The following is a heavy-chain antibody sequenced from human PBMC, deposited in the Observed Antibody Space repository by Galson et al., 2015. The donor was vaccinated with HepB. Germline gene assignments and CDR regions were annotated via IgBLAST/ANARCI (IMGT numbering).Heavy chain of an antibody. CDR2: IGTAGDP. Sequence: SLRLSCAASGFTFSSYDMHWVRQATGKGLEWVSAIGTAGDPYYPGSVKGRFTISRENAKNSLYLQMNSLRAGDTAVYYCARARPDYDFWSGQHYYYYGMDVWGQGTTVTVSS. J-gene: IGHJ6*02. V-gene: IGHV3-13*05. CDR1: GFTFSSYD. D-gene: IGHD3-3*01. CDR3: ARARPDYDFWSGQHYYYYGMDV.